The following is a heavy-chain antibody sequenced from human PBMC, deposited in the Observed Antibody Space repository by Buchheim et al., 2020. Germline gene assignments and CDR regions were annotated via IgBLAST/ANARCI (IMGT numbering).Heavy chain of an antibody. D-gene: IGHD3-10*01. V-gene: IGHV3-48*01. CDR2: ISSSSSTI. Sequence: EVQLVESGGGLVQPGGSLRLSCAASGFTFSSYSMNWVRQAPGKGLEWVSYISSSSSTIYYADSVKGRFTISRANAKNSLYLQMNSLRAEDTAVYYCARDDRIAMVRGVIVDYYYYGMDVWGQGTT. CDR1: GFTFSSYS. J-gene: IGHJ6*02. CDR3: ARDDRIAMVRGVIVDYYYYGMDV.